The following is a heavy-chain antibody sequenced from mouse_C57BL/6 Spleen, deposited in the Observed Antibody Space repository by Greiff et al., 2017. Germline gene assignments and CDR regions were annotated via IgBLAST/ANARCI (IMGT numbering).Heavy chain of an antibody. CDR1: GYTFTDYW. J-gene: IGHJ3*01. Sequence: QVQLQQSGAELMKPGASVKLSCKATGYTFTDYWIEWVKQRPGHGLEWIGEILPGSGSTNSNEKFKGKATFTADTSSNTAYMQLSSLTTEDSAIYYCARSPSYYGLAYWGQGTLVTVSA. CDR3: ARSPSYYGLAY. D-gene: IGHD1-1*01. V-gene: IGHV1-9*01. CDR2: ILPGSGST.